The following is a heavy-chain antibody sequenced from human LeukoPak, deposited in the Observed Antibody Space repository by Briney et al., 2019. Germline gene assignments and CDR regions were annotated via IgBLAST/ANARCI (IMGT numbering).Heavy chain of an antibody. CDR3: AKGSYYDSSGSFYFDY. J-gene: IGHJ4*02. CDR2: ISGSGDNI. CDR1: GFTSSSYA. V-gene: IGHV3-23*01. D-gene: IGHD3-22*01. Sequence: GGSLRLSCAASGFTSSSYAMSWVRQAPGKGLDWVSGISGSGDNIYYADSVKGRFTISRDNSKNTLYVQVNSLGTEDTAAYYCAKGSYYDSSGSFYFDYWGQGTLVTVSS.